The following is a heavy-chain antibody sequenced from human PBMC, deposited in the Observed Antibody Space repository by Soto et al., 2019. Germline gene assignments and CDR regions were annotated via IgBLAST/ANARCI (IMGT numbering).Heavy chain of an antibody. V-gene: IGHV3-30*18. CDR3: AKDQRRRSIGWPSFDY. CDR1: GFTFSNFG. Sequence: QVQLVESGGGAVQPGRSLRLSCAASGFTFSNFGVHWVRQAPGKGLEWVAIISFDGSNKHYADSVMGRFTISRDNSRDTLFLQMNSLRPEDTGVYFCAKDQRRRSIGWPSFDYWGHGTLVTVSS. CDR2: ISFDGSNK. D-gene: IGHD6-25*01. J-gene: IGHJ4*01.